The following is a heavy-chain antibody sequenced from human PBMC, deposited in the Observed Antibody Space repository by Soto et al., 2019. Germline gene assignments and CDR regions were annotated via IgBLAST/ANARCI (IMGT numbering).Heavy chain of an antibody. D-gene: IGHD2-21*01. CDR1: GFTFSSHA. CDR2: ITASGDDT. Sequence: EVQLLVSGGGLVQPGGSLRLSCAASGFTFSSHAMTWVRQVPEKGLEWVSTITASGDDTFYADSLKGRFAISRDNSKDILYLQMNSLRAEDTAVYYCAKDGYSVMWYYHMDVWGKGTTVTVSS. J-gene: IGHJ6*03. V-gene: IGHV3-23*01. CDR3: AKDGYSVMWYYHMDV.